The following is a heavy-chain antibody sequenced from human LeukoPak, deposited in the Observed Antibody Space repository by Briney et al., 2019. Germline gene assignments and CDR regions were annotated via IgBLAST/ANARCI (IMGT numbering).Heavy chain of an antibody. V-gene: IGHV3-53*01. CDR1: GFTVSNNY. CDR2: SYSDSNT. CDR3: AKQGEWQLVPRGYFDY. J-gene: IGHJ4*02. D-gene: IGHD6-6*01. Sequence: PGGSLRLSCAASGFTVSNNYMSWVRQAPGKGLEWVSISYSDSNTNYADSVKGRFTISRDNSKNTLYLQMNSLRAEDTAVYYCAKQGEWQLVPRGYFDYWGQGTLVTVSS.